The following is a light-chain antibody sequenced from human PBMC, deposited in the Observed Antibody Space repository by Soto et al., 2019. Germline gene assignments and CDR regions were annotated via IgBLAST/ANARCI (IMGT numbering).Light chain of an antibody. V-gene: IGKV1-39*01. CDR1: HDGDRY. CDR2: AAS. J-gene: IGKJ2*01. CDR3: QQSYRTPYT. Sequence: DIQLTQSPSSLSAPVGDKVTITCRASHDGDRYLNWYQQKPGKAPTLLIHAASTLFRGVQSRFSGTYSDTDFHLTISSLLPEDVATYCGQQSYRTPYTFGPGTRLEI.